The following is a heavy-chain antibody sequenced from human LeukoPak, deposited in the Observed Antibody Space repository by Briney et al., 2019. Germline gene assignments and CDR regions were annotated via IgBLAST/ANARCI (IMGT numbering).Heavy chain of an antibody. CDR3: ARATKGQQWLIDP. CDR1: GFTFSSYS. Sequence: GGSLRLSCAASGFTFSSYSMNWVRQAPGKGLEWVSSISSSSSYIYYADSVKGRFTISRDNAKNSLYLQMNSLRAEDTGVYYCARATKGQQWLIDPWGQGTLVTVSS. J-gene: IGHJ5*02. V-gene: IGHV3-21*01. D-gene: IGHD6-19*01. CDR2: ISSSSSYI.